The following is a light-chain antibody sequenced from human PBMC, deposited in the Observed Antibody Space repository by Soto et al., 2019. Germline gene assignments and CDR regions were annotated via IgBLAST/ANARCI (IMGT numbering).Light chain of an antibody. J-gene: IGKJ2*01. Sequence: EIVLTQSPGTLSLSPGERATLSCRASQSVSSTYLAWYQQRPGQAPRPLIYSTSSRATGIPDRFSGSGSVTDFTLTISRLEPEAFAVYYCQQYGGSPRYTFGQGTKLEIK. CDR1: QSVSSTY. CDR2: STS. V-gene: IGKV3-20*01. CDR3: QQYGGSPRYT.